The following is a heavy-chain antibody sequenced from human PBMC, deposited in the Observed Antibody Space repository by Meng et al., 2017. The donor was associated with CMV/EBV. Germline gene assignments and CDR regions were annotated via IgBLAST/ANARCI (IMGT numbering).Heavy chain of an antibody. Sequence: GSLRLSCAVYGGSFSGYYWSWIRQPPGKGLEWIGEINHSGSTNYNPSLKSRVTISVDTSKNQFSLKLNSVTAADTAVYYCARGSYRNYRSCYYYYGMDVWGQGTTVTVSS. CDR2: INHSGST. CDR3: ARGSYRNYRSCYYYYGMDV. J-gene: IGHJ6*02. V-gene: IGHV4-34*01. CDR1: GGSFSGYY. D-gene: IGHD4-11*01.